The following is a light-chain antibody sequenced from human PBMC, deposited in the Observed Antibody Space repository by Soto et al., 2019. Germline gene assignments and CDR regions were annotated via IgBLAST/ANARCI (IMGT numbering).Light chain of an antibody. J-gene: IGKJ4*01. CDR2: GAS. CDR1: QSVNTN. Sequence: EVVMTQSPATLSVSPGERATLSCRASQSVNTNLAWYQQTPGQAPRLLIYGASTRATGIPARFSGSGSGTEFTLTISSLQSEDSAVYYCHQYDNWPPLTFGGGTRVEIK. CDR3: HQYDNWPPLT. V-gene: IGKV3-15*01.